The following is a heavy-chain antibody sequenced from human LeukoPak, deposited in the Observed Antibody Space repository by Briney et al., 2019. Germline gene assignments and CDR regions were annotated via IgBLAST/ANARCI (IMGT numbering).Heavy chain of an antibody. Sequence: GGSLRLSCAASGFTFSSYAMHWVRQAPGKGLEWVAVISYDGSNKYYADSVKGRFTISRDNSKNTLYLQMNSLRAEDTAVYYCARDLFPYYDFWSGSLPYFDYWGQGTLVTVSS. J-gene: IGHJ4*02. CDR1: GFTFSSYA. CDR3: ARDLFPYYDFWSGSLPYFDY. CDR2: ISYDGSNK. D-gene: IGHD3-3*01. V-gene: IGHV3-30-3*01.